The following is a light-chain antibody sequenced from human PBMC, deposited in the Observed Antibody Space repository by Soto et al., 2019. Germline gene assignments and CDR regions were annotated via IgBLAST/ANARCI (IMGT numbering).Light chain of an antibody. J-gene: IGLJ2*01. V-gene: IGLV1-47*01. CDR1: SSNIGNNN. CDR2: RND. CDR3: AAWDDSLSGRV. Sequence: QSVLTQPPSASGTPGQRVTISCSGSSSNIGNNNVYWYHQLPGTAPKLLIYRNDQRPSGVPDRFSGSKSGTSASLAISGLRSEDEADYYCAAWDDSLSGRVFGGGTKLTVL.